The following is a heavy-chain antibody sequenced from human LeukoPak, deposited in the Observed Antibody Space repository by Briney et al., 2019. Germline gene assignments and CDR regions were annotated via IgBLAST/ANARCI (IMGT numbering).Heavy chain of an antibody. J-gene: IGHJ6*03. CDR2: IYSGGRT. CDR3: ARDQGSVYYDSSGYPYYYYYMDV. D-gene: IGHD3-22*01. V-gene: IGHV3-53*01. Sequence: GGSLRLSCAASGFTVSSNYMSWVRQAPGKGVEWVSVIYSGGRTYYADSVKGRFTISRDNSKNTLYLQMNSLRAEDTAVYYCARDQGSVYYDSSGYPYYYYYMDVWGKGTTVTVSS. CDR1: GFTVSSNY.